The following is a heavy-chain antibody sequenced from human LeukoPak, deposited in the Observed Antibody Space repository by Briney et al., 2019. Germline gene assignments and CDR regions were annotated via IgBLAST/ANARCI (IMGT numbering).Heavy chain of an antibody. CDR2: ISGSGSTI. CDR3: ARWSESIAVASIRVAFDY. V-gene: IGHV3-48*03. J-gene: IGHJ4*02. D-gene: IGHD6-19*01. CDR1: GFTFSSYE. Sequence: GGSLRLSCAASGFTFSSYEMNWVRQAPGQGLEWVSYISGSGSTIYYADSVKGRFTISRDNAKNSLYLQMNILRAEDTAVYYCARWSESIAVASIRVAFDYWGQGTLVTVSS.